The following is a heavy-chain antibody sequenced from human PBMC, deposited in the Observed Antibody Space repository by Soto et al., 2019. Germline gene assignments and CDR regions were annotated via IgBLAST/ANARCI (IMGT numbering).Heavy chain of an antibody. CDR2: INPNSGGT. Sequence: QVQLVQSGAEVKKPGASVKVSCKASGYTFTGYYMHWVRQAPGQGLEWMGWINPNSGGTNYAQKFQCRVTMTRDTSIRTAYMELSRLRSDGTAVYYWGRAPYSSSWYGYYYGMDVWGQGPTVTVSS. V-gene: IGHV1-2*02. CDR3: GRAPYSSSWYGYYYGMDV. D-gene: IGHD6-13*01. CDR1: GYTFTGYY. J-gene: IGHJ6*02.